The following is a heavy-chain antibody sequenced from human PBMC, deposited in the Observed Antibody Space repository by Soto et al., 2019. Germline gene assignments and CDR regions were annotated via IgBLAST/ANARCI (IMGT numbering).Heavy chain of an antibody. J-gene: IGHJ5*02. D-gene: IGHD3-3*01. CDR1: GGSISSGDYY. Sequence: LSLTCAVSGGSISSGDYYWSWIRQPPGKGLEWIGYIYYSGSTYYNPSLKSRVTISVDTSKNQFSLKLSSVTAADTAVYYCAREGYDFWSGYYSWFDPWGQGTLVTVSS. CDR3: AREGYDFWSGYYSWFDP. CDR2: IYYSGST. V-gene: IGHV4-30-4*01.